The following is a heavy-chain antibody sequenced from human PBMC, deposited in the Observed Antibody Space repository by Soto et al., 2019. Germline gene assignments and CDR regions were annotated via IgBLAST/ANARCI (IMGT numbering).Heavy chain of an antibody. CDR3: ARLPGPLVAVLYIYPLDGREAMSDVDV. J-gene: IGHJ6*02. V-gene: IGHV3-30-3*01. CDR1: GFTFNYYP. Sequence: QMQLVESGGGVVQPGGSLRLSCAASGFTFNYYPMHWVRQAPGKGLEWVAVVSFDGSNKYYADSVKGRFTISKDNSKNTLYRQMDSVRREDTAVYYCARLPGPLVAVLYIYPLDGREAMSDVDVWGHGATVTVSS. D-gene: IGHD6-19*01. CDR2: VSFDGSNK.